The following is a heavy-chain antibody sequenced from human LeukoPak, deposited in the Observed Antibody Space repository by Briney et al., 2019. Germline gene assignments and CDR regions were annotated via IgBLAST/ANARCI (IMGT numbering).Heavy chain of an antibody. Sequence: GGSLRLSCAASGFTFSSYAMTWVRQAPGKGLEWVASIAGVSSSKYYAESVKGRFTISRDNAKNALYLQLNSLRVEDTAMYFCARGREYLYDSSIYHDFWGQGTLVTVSS. D-gene: IGHD3-22*01. CDR3: ARGREYLYDSSIYHDF. V-gene: IGHV3-21*04. CDR2: IAGVSSSK. J-gene: IGHJ4*02. CDR1: GFTFSSYA.